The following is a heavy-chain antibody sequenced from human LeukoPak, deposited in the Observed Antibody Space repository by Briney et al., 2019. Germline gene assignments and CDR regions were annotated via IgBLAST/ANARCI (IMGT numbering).Heavy chain of an antibody. Sequence: PGGSLRLSCVASGFTISTYWMSWVRQAPGKGLEWVANIKQDESDKYYGDSVKGRFTISRDNAKNSLYLQMNSLRAEDTAVYYCARWGYISNWYHLDYWGQGTLVTVSS. CDR2: IKQDESDK. CDR1: GFTISTYW. J-gene: IGHJ4*02. D-gene: IGHD6-13*01. CDR3: ARWGYISNWYHLDY. V-gene: IGHV3-7*04.